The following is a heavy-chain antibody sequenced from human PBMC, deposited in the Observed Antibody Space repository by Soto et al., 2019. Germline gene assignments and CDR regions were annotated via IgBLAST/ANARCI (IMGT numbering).Heavy chain of an antibody. CDR3: ARELWPEVVANVGYSGLDV. D-gene: IGHD3-22*01. CDR1: GYTFTSYG. J-gene: IGHJ6*02. Sequence: ASVKVSCKASGYTFTSYGIHWMRQAPGQGPEWMGVVKPRSGTTTYAQKFQDRVTISRDTSTTTVYMELSSLRSDDTAVYYCARELWPEVVANVGYSGLDVWGQGTTVTVSS. V-gene: IGHV1-46*01. CDR2: VKPRSGTT.